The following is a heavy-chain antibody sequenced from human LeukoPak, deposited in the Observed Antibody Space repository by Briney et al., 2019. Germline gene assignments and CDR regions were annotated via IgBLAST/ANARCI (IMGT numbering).Heavy chain of an antibody. CDR1: GYSIRSGYY. V-gene: IGHV4-38-2*02. J-gene: IGHJ4*02. CDR3: ARGPGGAAGVYFDY. Sequence: PSETLSLTCTVSGYSIRSGYYWGWIRQPPGKEMEWIGSIYHSGNTYYNPSLKSRVIMSVDTSKNQFSLKLSSVTAADTAVYHCARGPGGAAGVYFDYWGQGTLVAVSS. CDR2: IYHSGNT. D-gene: IGHD2-15*01.